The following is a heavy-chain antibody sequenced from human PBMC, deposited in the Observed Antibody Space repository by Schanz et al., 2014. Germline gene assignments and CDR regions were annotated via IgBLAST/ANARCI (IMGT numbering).Heavy chain of an antibody. CDR1: GFTFSSYS. D-gene: IGHD2-8*02. V-gene: IGHV3-30-3*02. CDR2: ITTAGTKM. Sequence: QVQLVESGGGVVQPGKSLRLSCAASGFTFSSYSMHWVRQAPGKGLEWVAAITTAGTKMYYADSVRGRFTISRDNSKSTLYVEMNSLRVEDTAVYYCAKTLFPGGTQTFGNWGRGTLVTVSS. CDR3: AKTLFPGGTQTFGN. J-gene: IGHJ4*02.